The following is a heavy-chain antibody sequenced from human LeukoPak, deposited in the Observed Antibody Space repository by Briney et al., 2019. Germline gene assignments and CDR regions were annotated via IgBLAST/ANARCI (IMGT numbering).Heavy chain of an antibody. J-gene: IGHJ4*02. CDR2: ISYDGNNK. CDR1: GFTFSRYN. D-gene: IGHD5-24*01. V-gene: IGHV3-30-3*01. Sequence: PGGSLRLSCAASGFTFSRYNVNWVRQPPGKGLEWVALISYDGNNKYYADSVKGRFTLSRDNSKNTLYLQMNSLRAEDTAVYYCARAPDGDYWGQGTLVTVSS. CDR3: ARAPDGDY.